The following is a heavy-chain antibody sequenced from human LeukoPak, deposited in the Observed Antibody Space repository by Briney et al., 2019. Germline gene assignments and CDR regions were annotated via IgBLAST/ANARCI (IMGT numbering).Heavy chain of an antibody. J-gene: IGHJ4*02. D-gene: IGHD5-18*01. V-gene: IGHV3-48*03. CDR2: ISSSGGNI. CDR1: GFTFSSYE. CDR3: ARAPGGSSYGLVDF. Sequence: GGSLRLSCAASGFTFSSYEMNWVRQAQGKGGEGITNISSSGGNIYYADSVKGRFTISRDNAKNSLFLQMSSLRAEDTAVSYCARAPGGSSYGLVDFWGQGTLVTVSS.